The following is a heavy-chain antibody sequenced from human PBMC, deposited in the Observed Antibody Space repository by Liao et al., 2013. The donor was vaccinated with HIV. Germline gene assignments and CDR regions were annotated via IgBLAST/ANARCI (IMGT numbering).Heavy chain of an antibody. CDR3: ARDHAGDFWTGARGGDAFDV. CDR2: VDASGDI. D-gene: IGHD3/OR15-3a*01. CDR1: GGSINDYY. Sequence: QVRLQESGPGLVKPSETLSLTCSVSGGSINDYYWSWMRQPAGKGLEWIGRVDASGDIRYSPSLKSRVTILMDTSKNEFSLKLRWVTATDTAIYYCARDHAGDFWTGARGGDAFDVWGQGTVVIVSS. V-gene: IGHV4-4*07. J-gene: IGHJ3*01.